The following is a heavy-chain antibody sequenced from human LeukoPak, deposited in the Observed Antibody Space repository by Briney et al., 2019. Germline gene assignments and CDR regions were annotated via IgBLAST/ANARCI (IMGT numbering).Heavy chain of an antibody. CDR1: GFTFSSYA. J-gene: IGHJ6*02. CDR3: ARDDGV. V-gene: IGHV3-30*14. Sequence: PGRSLRLSCAASGFTFSSYAMHWVRQAPGKGLEWVAVISYDGSNKYYADSVKGRFTISRDNSKNTLYLQMGSLRAEDMAVYYCARDDGVWGQGTTVTVSS. CDR2: ISYDGSNK.